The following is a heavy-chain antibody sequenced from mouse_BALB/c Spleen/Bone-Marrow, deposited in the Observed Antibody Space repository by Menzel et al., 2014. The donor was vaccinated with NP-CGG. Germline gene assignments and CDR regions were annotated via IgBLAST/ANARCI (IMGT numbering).Heavy chain of an antibody. CDR1: GIDFSRYW. CDR2: INPDSSTI. Sequence: EAGGIDFSRYWMSWVRQAPGKGLEWIGEINPDSSTINYTPSLKDKFIISRDNAKNTLYLQMSKVRSEDTALYYCARGAPFAYWGQGTLVTVSA. V-gene: IGHV4-1*02. J-gene: IGHJ3*01. CDR3: ARGAPFAY.